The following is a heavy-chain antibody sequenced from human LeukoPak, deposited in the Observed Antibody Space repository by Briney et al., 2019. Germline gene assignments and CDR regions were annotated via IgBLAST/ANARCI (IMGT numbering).Heavy chain of an antibody. CDR2: ITWDGGST. J-gene: IGHJ6*03. V-gene: IGHV3-43D*03. CDR1: GFTFDDYA. CDR3: AKDRAARGRGNYFYMDV. Sequence: GGSLRLSCASSGFTFDDYAMHWVRQASGKGLEWVYHITWDGGSTHYADSVEGRFTISRDNRENSLYLQMNSLRPEDTALYYCAKDRAARGRGNYFYMDVWGKGTTVTVSS. D-gene: IGHD2/OR15-2a*01.